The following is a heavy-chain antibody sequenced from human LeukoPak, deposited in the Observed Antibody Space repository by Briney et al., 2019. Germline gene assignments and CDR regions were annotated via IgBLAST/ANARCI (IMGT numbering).Heavy chain of an antibody. CDR1: GFTFSSYS. CDR2: ISSSSSYI. J-gene: IGHJ4*02. V-gene: IGHV3-21*01. D-gene: IGHD3-22*01. CDR3: ARAVNYYDSSGYQY. Sequence: PGGSLRLSCAASGFTFSSYSMNWVRQAPGKGLEWVSSISSSSSYIYYADSVKGRFTISRDNAKNSLYLQMISLRAEDTAVYYCARAVNYYDSSGYQYWGQGTLVTVSS.